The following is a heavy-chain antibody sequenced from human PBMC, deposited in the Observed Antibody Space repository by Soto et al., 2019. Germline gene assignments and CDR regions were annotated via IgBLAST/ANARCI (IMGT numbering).Heavy chain of an antibody. Sequence: QVQLVQSGAEVKKPGSSVKVSCKASGGTFSSYAISWVRQAPGQGLEWMGGIIPIFGTANYAQKFQGRVTITADESTSTAYMELSSLRSEDTAVYYCARRGDNTVTTPVDYWGQGTLVTVSS. CDR2: IIPIFGTA. V-gene: IGHV1-69*12. CDR1: GGTFSSYA. D-gene: IGHD4-17*01. CDR3: ARRGDNTVTTPVDY. J-gene: IGHJ4*02.